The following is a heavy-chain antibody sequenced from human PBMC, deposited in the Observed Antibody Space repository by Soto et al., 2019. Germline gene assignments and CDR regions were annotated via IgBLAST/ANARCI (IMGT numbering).Heavy chain of an antibody. D-gene: IGHD5-18*01. Sequence: GSLRLSCAASGFSFSNSEMNWVRQAPGKGLEWVSFISGTSTTYYADSVKGRFTFSRDNAKNSLSLQMNSLRAEDTAVYYCARGYSFGYGFDYWGQGTLVTVSS. CDR1: GFSFSNSE. V-gene: IGHV3-48*03. CDR2: ISGTSTT. CDR3: ARGYSFGYGFDY. J-gene: IGHJ4*02.